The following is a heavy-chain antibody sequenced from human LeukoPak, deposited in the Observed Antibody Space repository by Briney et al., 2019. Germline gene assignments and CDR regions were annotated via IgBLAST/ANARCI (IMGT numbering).Heavy chain of an antibody. CDR3: AKATDELARKFYYMDV. V-gene: IGHV3-23*01. D-gene: IGHD1-14*01. CDR1: GFTFTSYA. CDR2: ISASGSST. J-gene: IGHJ6*03. Sequence: PGGSLRLSCAASGFTFTSYAMSWVRQAPGKGLEWVSGISASGSSTYYADSVKGRFTISRDNSKNTLYVQMNSLRAEDTAVYYCAKATDELARKFYYMDVWGKGTTVTVSS.